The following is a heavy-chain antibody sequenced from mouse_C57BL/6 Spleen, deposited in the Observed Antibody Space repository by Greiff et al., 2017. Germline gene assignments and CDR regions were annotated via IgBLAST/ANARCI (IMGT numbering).Heavy chain of an antibody. CDR3: ARLRGNYDYYAMDY. V-gene: IGHV1-69*01. J-gene: IGHJ4*01. CDR1: GYTFTSYW. D-gene: IGHD2-1*01. CDR2: IDPSDSYT. Sequence: QVQLQQPGAELVMPGASVKLSCKASGYTFTSYWMHWVKQRPGQGLQWIGEIDPSDSYTNYNQKFKGKSTLTVDKSSSTAYMQLSSLTSEDSAVYYCARLRGNYDYYAMDYWGKGTSVTVSS.